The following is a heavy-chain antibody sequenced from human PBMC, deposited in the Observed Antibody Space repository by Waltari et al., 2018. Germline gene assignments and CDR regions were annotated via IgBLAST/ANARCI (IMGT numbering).Heavy chain of an antibody. V-gene: IGHV1-2*06. CDR3: ARSGGGTTTFGVAE. Sequence: QVQLVQSGAEVKKSGASVKVSCKASGYTFTDFFIHWVRQAPGQGLEWMGRINPKSGDTSYAQGFQGRVTMTGDTSITTGYMELTGLRSDDTAIYYCARSGGGTTTFGVAEWGQGSLVTVSS. CDR2: INPKSGDT. CDR1: GYTFTDFF. J-gene: IGHJ4*02. D-gene: IGHD3-3*01.